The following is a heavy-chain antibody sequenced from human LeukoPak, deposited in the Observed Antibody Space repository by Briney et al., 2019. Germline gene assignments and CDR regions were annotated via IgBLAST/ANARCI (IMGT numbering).Heavy chain of an antibody. V-gene: IGHV3-15*01. Sequence: GGSLRLSCAASGFTFSNAWMSWVRQAPGRGLEWVGRIKSKTDGGTTDYAAPVKGRFTISRDDSKNTLYLQMNSLKTEDTAVYYCTTDGYSSDWYLPRYYFDYWGQGTLVTVSS. CDR1: GFTFSNAW. J-gene: IGHJ4*02. CDR3: TTDGYSSDWYLPRYYFDY. D-gene: IGHD6-19*01. CDR2: IKSKTDGGTT.